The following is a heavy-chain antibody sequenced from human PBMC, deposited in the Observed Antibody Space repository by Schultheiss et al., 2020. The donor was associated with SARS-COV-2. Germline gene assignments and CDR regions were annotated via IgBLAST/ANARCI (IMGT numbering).Heavy chain of an antibody. CDR3: ARGGGPNAFDI. J-gene: IGHJ3*02. Sequence: LRLSCTVSGGSISSGGYYWSWIRQHPGKGLEWIGYIYYSGSTYYNPSLKSRVTISVDTSKNQFSLKLSSVTAADTAVYYCARGGGPNAFDIWGQGTMVTVSS. CDR2: IYYSGST. D-gene: IGHD3-16*01. CDR1: GGSISSGGYY. V-gene: IGHV4-31*03.